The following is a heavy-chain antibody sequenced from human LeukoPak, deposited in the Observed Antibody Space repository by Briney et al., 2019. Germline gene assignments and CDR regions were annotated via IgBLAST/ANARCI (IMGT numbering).Heavy chain of an antibody. J-gene: IGHJ4*02. CDR2: IYYSGST. Sequence: SETLSLTCTVSGGSISSYYWSWIRQPPGKGLEWIGYIYYSGSTNYNPSLKSRVTISVDTSKNQFSLKLSSVTAADTAVYYRARSSSGWPPVDYWGQGTLVTVSS. CDR3: ARSSSGWPPVDY. CDR1: GGSISSYY. D-gene: IGHD6-19*01. V-gene: IGHV4-59*01.